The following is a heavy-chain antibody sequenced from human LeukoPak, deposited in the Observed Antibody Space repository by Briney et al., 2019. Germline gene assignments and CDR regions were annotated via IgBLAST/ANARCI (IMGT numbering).Heavy chain of an antibody. CDR2: FDPEDGET. D-gene: IGHD2-15*01. CDR3: STVESGSGRYHYFDY. CDR1: KYILTELS. J-gene: IGHJ4*02. V-gene: IGHV1-24*01. Sequence: GGSDNVSRKVSKYILTELSMHWVGQAPVTGLERTRGFDPEDGETIYAQKFQGRVTMTEDTSTDTAYMELSSLRSEDTAVYYCSTVESGSGRYHYFDYWGQGTLVTVSS.